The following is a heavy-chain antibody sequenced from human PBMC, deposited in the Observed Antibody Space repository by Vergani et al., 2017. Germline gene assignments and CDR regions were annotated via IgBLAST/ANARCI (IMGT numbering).Heavy chain of an antibody. CDR2: LSASDRRT. CDR3: AGPQGTSAYYYGGFDY. V-gene: IGHV3-23*01. J-gene: IGHJ4*02. CDR1: GFTFIMHA. D-gene: IGHD3-22*01. Sequence: EVQLLESGGGLVQPGGSLRLSCAASGFTFIMHAMSWVRQAPGKGLEWVSTLSASDRRTHYADSVKGRFTISRDNSKNTLSLQMNSLTAEDTAIYYCAGPQGTSAYYYGGFDYWGQGILVTVSS.